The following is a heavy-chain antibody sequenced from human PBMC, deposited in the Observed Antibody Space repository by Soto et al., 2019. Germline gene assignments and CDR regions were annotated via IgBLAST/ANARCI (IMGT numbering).Heavy chain of an antibody. Sequence: EVQLVESGGGVVRPGGSLRLSCAASGFIFDDYGLAWVRQAPGKGLEWVSGIDWNGGTTSYADSVKGRFTISRDNAKKSLFLQMNSLRAEDTALYYCARDGHLRYYDEQGADLWGRGTLVTVSS. CDR2: IDWNGGTT. J-gene: IGHJ2*01. CDR3: ARDGHLRYYDEQGADL. CDR1: GFIFDDYG. V-gene: IGHV3-20*04. D-gene: IGHD3-9*01.